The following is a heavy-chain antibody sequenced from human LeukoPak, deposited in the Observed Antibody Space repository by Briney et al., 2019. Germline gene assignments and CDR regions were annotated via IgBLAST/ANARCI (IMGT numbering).Heavy chain of an antibody. V-gene: IGHV3-48*01. J-gene: IGHJ4*02. CDR3: ASFDY. CDR2: ITGGSSTIT. CDR1: GFTFSSYS. Sequence: PGGSLRLSCAAPGFTFSSYSMNWVRQAPGKGLEWLSYITGGSSTITYYADSVKGRFTISRDNSKNTLYLQMNSLRAEDTAVYYCASFDYWGQGALVTVSS.